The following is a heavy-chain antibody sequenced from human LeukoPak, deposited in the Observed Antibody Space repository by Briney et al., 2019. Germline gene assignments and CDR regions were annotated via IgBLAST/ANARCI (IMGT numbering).Heavy chain of an antibody. D-gene: IGHD4-17*01. V-gene: IGHV4-38-2*02. CDR3: ARDPNYGDRDNWFDP. J-gene: IGHJ5*02. Sequence: SETLSLTCTVSGYSISSGYYWGWIRQPPGKGLEWIGSIYHSGSTYYNPSLKSGVTISVDTSKNQFSLKLSSVTAADTAVYYCARDPNYGDRDNWFDPWGQGTLVTVSS. CDR2: IYHSGST. CDR1: GYSISSGYY.